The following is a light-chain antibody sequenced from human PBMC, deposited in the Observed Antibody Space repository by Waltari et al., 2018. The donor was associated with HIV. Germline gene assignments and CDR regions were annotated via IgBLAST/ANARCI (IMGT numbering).Light chain of an antibody. J-gene: IGKJ1*01. V-gene: IGKV1-39*01. CDR3: QRNYSTLRT. CDR1: QSVSSY. Sequence: DIQMTQSPTTLSASVGDRVTITCRASQSVSSYLTWYQQKPGKDPKLLIYAASNLENGVPSRFSGSGSGADFTLTITSLQPEDFATYYCQRNYSTLRTFGQGTKVEIK. CDR2: AAS.